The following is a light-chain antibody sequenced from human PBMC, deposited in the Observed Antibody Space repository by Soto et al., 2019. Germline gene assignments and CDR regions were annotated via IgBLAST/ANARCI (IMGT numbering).Light chain of an antibody. CDR1: QGISSY. CDR2: AAS. V-gene: IGKV1-9*01. Sequence: DIQITQSPSTLSASVGDRVTITCRASQGISSYLAWYQQKPGKAPKLLIYAASTLQSGVPSRFSGSGSGTDFTLTISCLQSEDFATYYCQQYYSYPPLTFGGGTKVDI. J-gene: IGKJ4*01. CDR3: QQYYSYPPLT.